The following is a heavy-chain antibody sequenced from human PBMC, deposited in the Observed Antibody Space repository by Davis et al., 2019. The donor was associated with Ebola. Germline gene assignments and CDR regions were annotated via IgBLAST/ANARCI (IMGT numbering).Heavy chain of an antibody. CDR1: GGSVSSGSYY. CDR2: LYFSGST. Sequence: SETLSLTCTVSGGSVSSGSYYWSWIRQPPGKGLECIGYLYFSGSTNYNPSLKSRVTMSVDTSKNQFSLKVNSVTAADTAVYFCARVKSGVTTVGIFDYWGQGILVTVSS. J-gene: IGHJ4*02. D-gene: IGHD4-17*01. CDR3: ARVKSGVTTVGIFDY. V-gene: IGHV4-61*01.